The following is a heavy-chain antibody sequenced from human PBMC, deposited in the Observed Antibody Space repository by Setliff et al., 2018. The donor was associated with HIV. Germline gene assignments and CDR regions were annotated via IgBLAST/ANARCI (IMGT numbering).Heavy chain of an antibody. D-gene: IGHD2-2*01. V-gene: IGHV4-39*01. CDR3: SLQHGRPMRWFDL. CDR1: GDSISNNGYY. J-gene: IGHJ5*02. Sequence: PSETLSLTCTVSGDSISNNGYYWAWIRQPPGKGLEWIGCVYHRGTTYYNPSLKSRLAMSVDTSKNKFFLKLNSLTAADTAVYYCSLQHGRPMRWFDLWGPGTLVTVSS. CDR2: VYHRGTT.